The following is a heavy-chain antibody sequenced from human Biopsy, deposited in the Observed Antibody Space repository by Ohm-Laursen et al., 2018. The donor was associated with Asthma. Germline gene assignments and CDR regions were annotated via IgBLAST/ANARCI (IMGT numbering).Heavy chain of an antibody. D-gene: IGHD4-23*01. Sequence: SLRLSCAASGFTFGNFWMSWGRQTPGKGLEWVSVIYSGGTSHTADSVRGRFTISRDNFKRTLYLQMNSLRAEDAALYYCAKGFGGRVPTENAFDIWGQGTLVTVSS. CDR2: IYSGGTS. CDR3: AKGFGGRVPTENAFDI. V-gene: IGHV3-23*03. J-gene: IGHJ3*02. CDR1: GFTFGNFW.